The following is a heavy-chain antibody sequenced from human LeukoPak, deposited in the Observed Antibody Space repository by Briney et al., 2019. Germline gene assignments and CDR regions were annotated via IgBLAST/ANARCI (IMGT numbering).Heavy chain of an antibody. D-gene: IGHD6-19*01. V-gene: IGHV1-8*01. CDR3: ARGRGSSGWYSVHWYFDL. CDR1: GYTFTSYD. J-gene: IGHJ2*01. CDR2: MNPNSGNT. Sequence: ASVTVSCKASGYTFTSYDINWVRQATGQGLEWMGWMNPNSGNTGYAQKFQGRVTMTRNTSISTAYMELSSLRSEDTAVYYCARGRGSSGWYSVHWYFDLWGRGTLVTVSS.